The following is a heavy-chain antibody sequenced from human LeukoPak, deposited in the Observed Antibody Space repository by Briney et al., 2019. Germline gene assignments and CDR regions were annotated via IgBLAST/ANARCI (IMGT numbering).Heavy chain of an antibody. D-gene: IGHD1-1*01. Sequence: GGSLRLSCAASGFTSSRSAMSWVRQAPGKGLEWVSTITGSGAGTYYADSVKGRFTISRDNSKNTLYLQMNSLRAEDTAVYYCAKDLVGTPQGGYWGQGTLVTVSS. CDR2: ITGSGAGT. J-gene: IGHJ4*02. V-gene: IGHV3-23*01. CDR1: GFTSSRSA. CDR3: AKDLVGTPQGGY.